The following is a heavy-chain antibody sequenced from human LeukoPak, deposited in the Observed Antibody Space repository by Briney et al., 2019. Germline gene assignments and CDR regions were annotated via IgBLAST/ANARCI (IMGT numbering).Heavy chain of an antibody. CDR3: ARGGDSRFDGSGYYWGQAIHFDY. CDR2: IYYSGST. CDR1: GGSFSGYY. V-gene: IGHV4-59*01. Sequence: SETLSLTCAVYGGSFSGYYWSWIRQPPGGGLEWIAYIYYSGSTNYNPSLKSRVTISVDTSKNQFSLRLSSVTAADTAVYYCARGGDSRFDGSGYYWGQAIHFDYWGQGTLVTVSS. D-gene: IGHD3-22*01. J-gene: IGHJ4*02.